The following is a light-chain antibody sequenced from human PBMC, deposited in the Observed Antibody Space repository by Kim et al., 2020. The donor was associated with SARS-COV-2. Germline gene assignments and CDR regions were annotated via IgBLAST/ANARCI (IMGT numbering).Light chain of an antibody. V-gene: IGLV3-21*04. CDR2: YDS. CDR3: QVWDSSSDHPV. CDR1: NIGSKR. J-gene: IGLJ3*02. Sequence: APGKTARRTCGGNNIGSKRVHGYQQKPGQAPVLVIYYDSDRPSGIPERFSGSNSGNTATLTISRVEAGDEADYYCQVWDSSSDHPVFGGGTQLTVL.